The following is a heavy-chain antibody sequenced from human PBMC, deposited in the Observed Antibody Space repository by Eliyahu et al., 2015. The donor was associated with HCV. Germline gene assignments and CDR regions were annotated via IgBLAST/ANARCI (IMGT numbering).Heavy chain of an antibody. CDR3: ARDRVSSYYDFWSGYNWFDP. D-gene: IGHD3-3*01. CDR2: ISSSSSYI. V-gene: IGHV3-21*01. Sequence: EVQLVESGGGLVKPGGSLRLSCAASGFTFXSYSXNWVRQAPGKGLEWVSSISSSSSYIYYADSVKGRFTISRDNAKNSLYLQMNSLRAEDTAVYYCARDRVSSYYDFWSGYNWFDPWGQGTLVTVSS. CDR1: GFTFXSYS. J-gene: IGHJ5*02.